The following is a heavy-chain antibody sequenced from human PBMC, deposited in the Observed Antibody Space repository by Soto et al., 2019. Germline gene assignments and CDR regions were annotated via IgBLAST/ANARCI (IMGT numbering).Heavy chain of an antibody. CDR3: ARVTVIATLYGMDD. J-gene: IGHJ6*02. Sequence: PSETLSLTCTGSGGSISSYYWSWIRQPPGKGLEWIGYIYYSGSTNYNPSLKSRVTISVDTSKNQFSLKLSSVTAADTAVYYCARVTVIATLYGMDDWGQGTTVTVSS. CDR2: IYYSGST. D-gene: IGHD4-17*01. V-gene: IGHV4-59*01. CDR1: GGSISSYY.